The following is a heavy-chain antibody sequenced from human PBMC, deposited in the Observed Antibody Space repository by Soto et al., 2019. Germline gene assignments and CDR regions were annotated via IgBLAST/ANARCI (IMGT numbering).Heavy chain of an antibody. CDR2: IIPIFGTA. D-gene: IGHD4-17*01. J-gene: IGHJ6*02. V-gene: IGHV1-69*13. CDR3: ARDEGTVTTRYYYYGMDV. CDR1: GGTFSSYA. Sequence: SVKVSCKASGGTFSSYAISWVRQAPGQGLEWMGGIIPIFGTANYAQKFQGRVTITADESTSTAYMELSSLRSEDTAVYYCARDEGTVTTRYYYYGMDVWGQGTTVTVSS.